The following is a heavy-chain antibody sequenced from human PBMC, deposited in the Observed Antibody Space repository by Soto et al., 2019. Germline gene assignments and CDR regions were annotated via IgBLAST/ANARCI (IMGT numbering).Heavy chain of an antibody. Sequence: PGGSLILSCAASGFTFNNDWMHWVRQAPGKGLVWVSRINSDGSTTSYADSVKGRFTISRDNAKNTLYLQMNSLRAEDTAVYYCTGLPYWGQGTLVTVSS. CDR2: INSDGSTT. CDR3: TGLPY. V-gene: IGHV3-74*01. CDR1: GFTFNNDW. J-gene: IGHJ4*02.